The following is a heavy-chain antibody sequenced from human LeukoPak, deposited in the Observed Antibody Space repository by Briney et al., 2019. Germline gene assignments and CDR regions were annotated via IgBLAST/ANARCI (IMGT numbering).Heavy chain of an antibody. D-gene: IGHD3-22*01. CDR1: GGSISRYY. Sequence: PSETLSLTCTVSGGSISRYYCDWIRQPPGKGLEWIGYVHNSGMTSYNPSLKSRVTISVDTSRKQFSLTLNSVTAADTAVYYCASHTYFYNSSCPLGWSQGTLVTVSS. CDR3: ASHTYFYNSSCPLG. V-gene: IGHV4-59*08. CDR2: VHNSGMT. J-gene: IGHJ4*02.